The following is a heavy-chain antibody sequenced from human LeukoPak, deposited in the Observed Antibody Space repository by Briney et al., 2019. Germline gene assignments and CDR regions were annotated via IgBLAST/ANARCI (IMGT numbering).Heavy chain of an antibody. J-gene: IGHJ3*02. Sequence: GGSLRLSCVPAGITFSNSARSWVRQAPGKGLEWVSTITKSGDQTHYADSVRGLFTISRGIFKNTLYLQMNSLRAEDTAVYHCVKSAGKDGYRDVFDIWGQGTVVTVSS. D-gene: IGHD5-24*01. CDR2: ITKSGDQT. V-gene: IGHV3-23*01. CDR1: GITFSNSA. CDR3: VKSAGKDGYRDVFDI.